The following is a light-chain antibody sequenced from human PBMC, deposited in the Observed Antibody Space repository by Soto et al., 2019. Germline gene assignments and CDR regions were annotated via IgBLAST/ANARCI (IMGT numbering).Light chain of an antibody. J-gene: IGLJ1*01. Sequence: QAVVTQPPSASGTPGQRVTISCSGTNSNIGSNTITWYQQLPGTAPKRLIHSNNQRPSGVPDRFSASKSGTSASLAISGLQSEDEADYYCATWDDSLNGYVFGTGTKLTVL. CDR2: SNN. CDR3: ATWDDSLNGYV. V-gene: IGLV1-44*01. CDR1: NSNIGSNT.